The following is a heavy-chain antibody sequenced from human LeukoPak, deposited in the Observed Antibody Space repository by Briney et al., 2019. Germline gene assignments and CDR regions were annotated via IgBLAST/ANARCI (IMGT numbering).Heavy chain of an antibody. CDR1: RYIFTNDW. Sequence: GESLKISCKGSRYIFTNDWIGWVRQMPGKGLEWMGIIYPADSDTRYSPSFQGQVTISADKSITTAYLQWNSLKAPDTAIYYCARQVLARDAFDIWGQGTMVTVSS. CDR3: ARQVLARDAFDI. CDR2: IYPADSDT. V-gene: IGHV5-51*01. J-gene: IGHJ3*02.